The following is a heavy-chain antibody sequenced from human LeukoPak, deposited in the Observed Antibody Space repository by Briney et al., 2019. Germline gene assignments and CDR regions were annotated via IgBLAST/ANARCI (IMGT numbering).Heavy chain of an antibody. CDR1: GGTFSSYA. D-gene: IGHD2-2*01. CDR3: ARDTAAAITFDY. V-gene: IGHV1-69*10. CDR2: IIPILGIA. J-gene: IGHJ4*02. Sequence: SVKVSCKASGGTFSSYAISGVRQAPGQGLEWMGGIIPILGIANYAQKFQGRVTITADKSTSTAYMELSSLRSEDTAVYYCARDTAAAITFDYWGQGTLVTVSS.